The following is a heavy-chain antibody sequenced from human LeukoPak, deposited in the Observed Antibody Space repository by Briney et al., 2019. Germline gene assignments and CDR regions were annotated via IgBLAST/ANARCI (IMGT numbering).Heavy chain of an antibody. V-gene: IGHV4-38-2*02. Sequence: SETLSLTCTVSGYSISSGYYWGWIRQPPGKGLEWIGSIYHSGSTYYNPSLKSRVTISVDTSKNQFSLKLSSVTAADTAVYYCAREPRWAGDLGGFDSWGQGPLVTVSS. CDR3: AREPRWAGDLGGFDS. J-gene: IGHJ4*02. CDR1: GYSISSGYY. D-gene: IGHD3-16*01. CDR2: IYHSGST.